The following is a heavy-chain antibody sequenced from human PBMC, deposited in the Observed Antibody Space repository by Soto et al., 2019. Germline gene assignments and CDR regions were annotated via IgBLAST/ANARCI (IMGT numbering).Heavy chain of an antibody. Sequence: GGSLRLSCAASGFTFSSYWMSWVRQAPGKGLEWVANIKQDGSEKYYVDSVKGRFTISRDNAKNSLYLQMNSLRAEDTAVYYCARAPFGVVIIPWFDPWGQGTLVTVSS. CDR1: GFTFSSYW. J-gene: IGHJ5*02. D-gene: IGHD3-3*01. CDR2: IKQDGSEK. CDR3: ARAPFGVVIIPWFDP. V-gene: IGHV3-7*03.